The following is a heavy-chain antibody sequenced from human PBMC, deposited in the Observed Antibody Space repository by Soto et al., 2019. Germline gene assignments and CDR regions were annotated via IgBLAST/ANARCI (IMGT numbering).Heavy chain of an antibody. CDR1: GGTFSSYA. Sequence: ASVKVSCKASGGTFSSYAISWVRQAPGQGLEWMGGIIPIFGTANYAQKFQGRVTITADESTSTAYMELSSLRSEDTAVYYCARDRGNGWIAYYYGMDVWGQGTTVTVSS. D-gene: IGHD5-12*01. V-gene: IGHV1-69*13. CDR3: ARDRGNGWIAYYYGMDV. CDR2: IIPIFGTA. J-gene: IGHJ6*02.